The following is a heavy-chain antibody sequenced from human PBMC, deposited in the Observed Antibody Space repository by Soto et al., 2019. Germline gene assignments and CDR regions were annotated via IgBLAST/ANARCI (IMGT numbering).Heavy chain of an antibody. CDR2: IYYSGST. J-gene: IGHJ4*02. CDR3: ARYDVDTAMVLDY. V-gene: IGHV4-31*03. CDR1: GGSISSGGYY. D-gene: IGHD5-18*01. Sequence: QVQLQESGPGLVKPSQTLSLTCTVSGGSISSGGYYWSWIRQHPGKGLEWIGYIYYSGSTYYNPSLKSRVTISVDTSKNQCSRKLSSVTAADTAVYYCARYDVDTAMVLDYWGQGTLVTVSS.